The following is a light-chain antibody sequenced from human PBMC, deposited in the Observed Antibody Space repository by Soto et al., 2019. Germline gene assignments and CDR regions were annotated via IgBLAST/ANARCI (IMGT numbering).Light chain of an antibody. CDR3: KQYNEWPIT. J-gene: IGKJ4*01. CDR2: GAS. CDR1: QSVSTN. V-gene: IGKV3-15*01. Sequence: ETVMTQSPATLSVSPGERATLSCGASQSVSTNLAWYQQKPGQVPRLLIYGASTRASDIPARFSRSGSGTEFTLTLSSLQSEEFAVYYCKQYNEWPITFGGRTKVEIE.